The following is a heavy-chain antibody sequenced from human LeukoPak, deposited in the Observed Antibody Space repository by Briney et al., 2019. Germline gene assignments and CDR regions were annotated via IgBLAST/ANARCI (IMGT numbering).Heavy chain of an antibody. V-gene: IGHV3-21*01. J-gene: IGHJ4*02. D-gene: IGHD6-13*01. CDR2: ISSSSSYI. CDR3: ARDQIAAAGTFDY. CDR1: GFTFSSYS. Sequence: PGGSLRLSCAASGFTFSSYSRNWVRQAPGKGLEWVSSISSSSSYIYYADSVKGRFTISRDNAKNSLYLQMNSLRAEDTAVYYCARDQIAAAGTFDYWGQGTLVTVSS.